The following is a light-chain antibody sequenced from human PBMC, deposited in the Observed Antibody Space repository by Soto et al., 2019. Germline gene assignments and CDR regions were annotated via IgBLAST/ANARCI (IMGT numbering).Light chain of an antibody. J-gene: IGKJ1*01. Sequence: DIQMTQSPSTLPASVGDRVTITCRASQSIDRWLAWYQQRPGKAPKILLYHASSLETGVPSRVSGSGSGTEFTLTISSLQPDDVATYDCQHYNSDGTFGQGTKVDIK. V-gene: IGKV1-5*01. CDR3: QHYNSDGT. CDR1: QSIDRW. CDR2: HAS.